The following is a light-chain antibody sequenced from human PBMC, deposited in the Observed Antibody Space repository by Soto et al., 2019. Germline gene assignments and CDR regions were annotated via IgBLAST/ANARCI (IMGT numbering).Light chain of an antibody. J-gene: IGKJ5*01. V-gene: IGKV3-11*01. CDR1: QSVSSY. CDR3: HQRNQ. CDR2: DST. Sequence: EMLLTQSPATLSLSPGERATLSCRASQSVSSYLAWYQQKPGQAPRLLIYDSTNRAAGIPARFSGSRSGTDFTLTISSVEPEDFAMYYCHQRNQFGQGTRLEIK.